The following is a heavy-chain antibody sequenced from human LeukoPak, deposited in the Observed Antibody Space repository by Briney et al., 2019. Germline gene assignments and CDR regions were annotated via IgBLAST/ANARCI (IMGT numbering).Heavy chain of an antibody. CDR1: GFTFSSYA. CDR3: AREVTTDYYDILTGYSDYYYYGMDV. D-gene: IGHD3-9*01. CDR2: ISYDGSNK. J-gene: IGHJ6*02. V-gene: IGHV3-30-3*01. Sequence: GRSLRLSCAASGFTFSSYAMHWVRQAPGKGLEWVAVISYDGSNKYYADSVKGRFTISRDNSKNTLYLQMNSLRAEDTAVYYCAREVTTDYYDILTGYSDYYYYGMDVWGQGTTVTVSS.